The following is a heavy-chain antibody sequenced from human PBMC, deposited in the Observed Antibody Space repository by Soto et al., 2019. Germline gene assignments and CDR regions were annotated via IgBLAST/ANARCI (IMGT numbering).Heavy chain of an antibody. D-gene: IGHD6-6*01. V-gene: IGHV1-18*04. CDR1: GYTFTSYG. CDR3: ARLSSSAHRGWSDP. CDR2: ISAYNGNT. J-gene: IGHJ5*02. Sequence: ASVKVSCKASGYTFTSYGISWVRQAPGQGLEWMGWISAYNGNTNYAQKLQGRVTMTTDTSTSTAYMGLRSLRSDDTAVYYCARLSSSAHRGWSDPWGQGTLVTVYS.